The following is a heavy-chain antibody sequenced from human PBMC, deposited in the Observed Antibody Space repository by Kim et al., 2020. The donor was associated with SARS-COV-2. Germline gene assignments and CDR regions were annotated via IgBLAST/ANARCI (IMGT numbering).Heavy chain of an antibody. V-gene: IGHV3-11*01. CDR2: ISSSGSTI. J-gene: IGHJ4*02. CDR1: GFTFSDYY. CDR3: AREKEDGYNVFDY. D-gene: IGHD5-12*01. Sequence: GGSLRLSCAASGFTFSDYYMSWIRQAPGKGLEWVSYISSSGSTIYYADSVKGRFTISRDNAKNSLYLQMNSLRAEDTAVYYCAREKEDGYNVFDYWGQGTLVTVSS.